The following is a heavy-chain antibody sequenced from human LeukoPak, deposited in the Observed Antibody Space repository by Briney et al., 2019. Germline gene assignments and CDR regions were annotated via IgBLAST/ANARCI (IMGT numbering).Heavy chain of an antibody. Sequence: SETLSLTCTVSGGSISSVDYYWSWIRQPPGKGLEWIGYIYYSGSTYYDPSLKSRVMISVDASKNQFSLKLSSVTAADTAVYYCAGDLRYFDWLPSDYWGQGTLSPSPQ. CDR3: AGDLRYFDWLPSDY. D-gene: IGHD3-9*01. CDR1: GGSISSVDYY. CDR2: IYYSGST. V-gene: IGHV4-30-4*01. J-gene: IGHJ4*02.